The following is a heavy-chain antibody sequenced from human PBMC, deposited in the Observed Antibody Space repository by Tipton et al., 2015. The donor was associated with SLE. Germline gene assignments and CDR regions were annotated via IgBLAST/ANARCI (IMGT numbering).Heavy chain of an antibody. CDR1: GGSFSDYY. D-gene: IGHD3-9*01. J-gene: IGHJ6*03. Sequence: TLSLTCAVYGGSFSDYYWSWIRQPPGKRLEWSGEINHSGSTNYNPSLKSRVTISVDTSKNQFSLKLSSVTAADTAVHYCARGGILTGYYPNMDVWGKGTTVNVSS. CDR3: ARGGILTGYYPNMDV. CDR2: INHSGST. V-gene: IGHV4-34*01.